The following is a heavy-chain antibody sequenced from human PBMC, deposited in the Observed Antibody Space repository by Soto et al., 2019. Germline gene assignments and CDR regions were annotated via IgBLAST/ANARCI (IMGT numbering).Heavy chain of an antibody. CDR3: ARDILFDY. V-gene: IGHV1-3*05. Sequence: QVQLVQSGAEEKKPGASVKVSCKASEYTFANYALHWVRQAPGQRLEWMGWINAGNGNTKYSQKFQGRVTITRDTSASTAYMELSSLRSEDTAVYYCARDILFDYWGQGTLVTVSS. D-gene: IGHD2-15*01. J-gene: IGHJ4*02. CDR2: INAGNGNT. CDR1: EYTFANYA.